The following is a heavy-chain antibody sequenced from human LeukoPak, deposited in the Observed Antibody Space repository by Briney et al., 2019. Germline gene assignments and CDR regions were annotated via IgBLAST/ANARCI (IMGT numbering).Heavy chain of an antibody. D-gene: IGHD4-23*01. CDR1: GDSVSSTSYY. CDR3: ARLRDARWLLEY. Sequence: SETLSLTCTVSGDSVSSTSYYWGWIRQPPGKGLEWIASNLYSVKSYYNPSFNSRVTISVGTSNNRLSLRLTSVNAADTAVYYCARLRDARWLLEYWGQGTLVTVSS. CDR2: NLYSVKS. J-gene: IGHJ4*02. V-gene: IGHV4-39*01.